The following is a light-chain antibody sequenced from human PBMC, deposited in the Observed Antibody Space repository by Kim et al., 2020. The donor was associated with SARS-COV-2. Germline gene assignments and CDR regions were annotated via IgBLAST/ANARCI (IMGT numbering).Light chain of an antibody. Sequence: SYELTQPPSVSVSPGQTARITCSGDALPKKYAYWYQQKSGQAPVLVIYEDSKLPSGIPERFSGSSSGTMATLTISGAQVEDEADYYCYSTDSSGNSWVFGGGTKLTVL. V-gene: IGLV3-10*01. CDR2: EDS. CDR1: ALPKKY. CDR3: YSTDSSGNSWV. J-gene: IGLJ3*02.